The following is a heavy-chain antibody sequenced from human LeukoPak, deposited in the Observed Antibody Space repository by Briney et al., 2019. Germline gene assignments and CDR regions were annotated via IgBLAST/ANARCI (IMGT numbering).Heavy chain of an antibody. J-gene: IGHJ4*02. Sequence: PSDTLSLTCTVSGATIMSSYWTWIRHPPGKGLEWIGYIYDSGSTNYNPSVESRVSISVDTSKSPFCLKVSSVTAADTAVYYCARCHSRGWYYFDYWGQGTLVTVSS. CDR1: GATIMSSY. CDR3: ARCHSRGWYYFDY. V-gene: IGHV4-59*07. D-gene: IGHD6-19*01. CDR2: IYDSGST.